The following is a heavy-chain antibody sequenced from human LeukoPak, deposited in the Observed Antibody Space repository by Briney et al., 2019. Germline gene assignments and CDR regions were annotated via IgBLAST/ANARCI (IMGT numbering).Heavy chain of an antibody. CDR3: ARAGNIAAAGLSLDY. D-gene: IGHD6-13*01. V-gene: IGHV4-59*01. CDR2: IYYSGST. J-gene: IGHJ4*02. CDR1: GGSISSYY. Sequence: SETLSLTCTVSGGSISSYYWSWLRQPPGKGLEWVGYIYYSGSTNYNPSLKSRVTISVDTSKNQFSLKLSSVTAADTAVYYCARAGNIAAAGLSLDYWGQGTLVTVSS.